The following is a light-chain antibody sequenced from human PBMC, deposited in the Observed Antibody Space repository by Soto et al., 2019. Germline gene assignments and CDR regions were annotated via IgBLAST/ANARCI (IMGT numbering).Light chain of an antibody. J-gene: IGKJ2*03. CDR1: QTFNNY. Sequence: DVQMPQSPSSLSASVGDTVTITCRAGQTFNNYLNWYQHKSGKAPKLLIYAASALQTGVPSRFSASASGTDFTLTITNLQPEDFATYYCQQSYLSLQSFGQGTKLQI. CDR2: AAS. CDR3: QQSYLSLQS. V-gene: IGKV1-39*01.